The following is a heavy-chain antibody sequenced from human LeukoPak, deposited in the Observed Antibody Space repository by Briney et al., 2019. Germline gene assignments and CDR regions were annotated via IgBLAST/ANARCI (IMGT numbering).Heavy chain of an antibody. J-gene: IGHJ4*02. D-gene: IGHD3-22*01. CDR1: GFTFRRYG. Sequence: HPGGSLRLSCAASGFTFRRYGMHWVRQAPGKGLEWVAIIWYDGSNKYYGDSVKGRFTISGDNSKNTLYLQMNSLRAEDTAVYYCVRYDSNNFALDYWGQGTLVTVAS. V-gene: IGHV3-33*01. CDR2: IWYDGSNK. CDR3: VRYDSNNFALDY.